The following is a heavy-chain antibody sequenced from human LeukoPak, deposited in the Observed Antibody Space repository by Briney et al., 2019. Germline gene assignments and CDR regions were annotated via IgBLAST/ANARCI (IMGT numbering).Heavy chain of an antibody. CDR2: INHSGST. CDR3: ARAGYCSGGSCYSSYYYYGMDV. V-gene: IGHV4-34*01. CDR1: DGSFSGYY. Sequence: SETLSLTCAVYDGSFSGYYWSWIRQPPGKGLEWIGEINHSGSTNYNPSLKSRATISVDTSKNQFSLKLSSVTAADTAVYYCARAGYCSGGSCYSSYYYYGMDVWGQGTTVTVSS. J-gene: IGHJ6*02. D-gene: IGHD2-15*01.